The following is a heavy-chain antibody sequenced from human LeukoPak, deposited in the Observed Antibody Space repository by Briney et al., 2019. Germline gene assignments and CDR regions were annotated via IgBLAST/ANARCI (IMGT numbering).Heavy chain of an antibody. V-gene: IGHV3-20*04. CDR2: INWNGGST. J-gene: IGHJ4*02. D-gene: IGHD4-17*01. Sequence: GGSLRLSCAASGFTFDDYGMSWVRQAPGKGLEWVSGINWNGGSTGYADSVKGRFTISRDNSKNTLYLQMNSLRAEDTAVYYCARDGYGDYGNYWGQGTLVTVSS. CDR1: GFTFDDYG. CDR3: ARDGYGDYGNY.